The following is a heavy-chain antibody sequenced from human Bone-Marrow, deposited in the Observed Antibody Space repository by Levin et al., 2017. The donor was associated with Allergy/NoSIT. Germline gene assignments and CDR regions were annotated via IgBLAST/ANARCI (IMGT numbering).Heavy chain of an antibody. J-gene: IGHJ4*02. CDR2: IYSSGNT. CDR1: GGSISNGDYY. D-gene: IGHD5-18*01. CDR3: ARDSVLRGYSYYYAFDY. V-gene: IGHV4-30-4*01. Sequence: SETLSLTCTVSGGSISNGDYYWSWIRQPPGKGLEWIGYIYSSGNTYYNPSLKSRVTISVDTSKNQFSLKLSSVTAADTALYYCARDSVLRGYSYYYAFDYWGQGTLVTVSS.